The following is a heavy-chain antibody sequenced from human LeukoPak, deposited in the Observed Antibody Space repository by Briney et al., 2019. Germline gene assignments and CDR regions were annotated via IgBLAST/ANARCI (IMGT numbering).Heavy chain of an antibody. Sequence: GGSLRLSCAASGFTFSSYEMNWVRQAPGKGLEWVSSISSSSNYIYHADSVKGRFTISRDNAQNSLFLQMNSLRAEDTAVYYCAREAILTGYTYFDYWGQGTLVTVSS. CDR1: GFTFSSYE. J-gene: IGHJ4*02. CDR2: ISSSSNYI. V-gene: IGHV3-21*01. CDR3: AREAILTGYTYFDY. D-gene: IGHD3-9*01.